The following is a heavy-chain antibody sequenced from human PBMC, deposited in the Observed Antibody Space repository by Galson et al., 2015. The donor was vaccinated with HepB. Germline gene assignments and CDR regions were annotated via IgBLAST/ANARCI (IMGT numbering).Heavy chain of an antibody. CDR1: GYSFTSYW. J-gene: IGHJ4*02. V-gene: IGHV5-10-1*01. CDR3: ARTTVTPRLYYDFDY. Sequence: QSGAEVKKPGESLRISCKGSGYSFTSYWISWVRQMPGKGLEWMGRIDPSDSYTNYSPSFQGHVTISADKSISTAYLQWSSLKASDTAMYYCARTTVTPRLYYDFDYWCQGTLVTVSS. CDR2: IDPSDSYT. D-gene: IGHD4-17*01.